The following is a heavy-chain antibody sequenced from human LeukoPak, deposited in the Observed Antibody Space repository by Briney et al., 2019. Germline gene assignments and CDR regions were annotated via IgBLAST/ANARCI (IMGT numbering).Heavy chain of an antibody. CDR1: GGSFSGYY. V-gene: IGHV4-34*01. CDR3: ARGPRSKQWLVPSTKFYFDY. J-gene: IGHJ4*02. D-gene: IGHD6-19*01. CDR2: IIHSGST. Sequence: SSETLSLTCAVCGGSFSGYYWSWIRQPPGKGLEWIWEIIHSGSTNYNASLKSLVTISVDPSKNQFSLKLSSVTAADTAVYYCARGPRSKQWLVPSTKFYFDYWGQGTLVTVSS.